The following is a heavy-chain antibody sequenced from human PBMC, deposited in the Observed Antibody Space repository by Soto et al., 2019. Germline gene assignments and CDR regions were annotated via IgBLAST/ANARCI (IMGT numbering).Heavy chain of an antibody. D-gene: IGHD2-15*01. CDR1: GFTFSSYA. V-gene: IGHV3-30*04. CDR3: ARLMDSAARVAATRH. J-gene: IGHJ4*02. CDR2: ISYDGRTE. Sequence: QVHLVESGGGVVQPGRSLRLSCVASGFTFSSYAMQWVRQAPGKGLEWVTVISYDGRTEYYADSVKGRFTISRDNSVNTLSSHKNSLRPEDTAVYFCARLMDSAARVAATRHWGQGTLVTVSS.